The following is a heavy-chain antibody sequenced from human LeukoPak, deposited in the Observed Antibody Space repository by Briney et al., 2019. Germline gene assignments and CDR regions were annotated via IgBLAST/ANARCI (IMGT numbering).Heavy chain of an antibody. Sequence: GASVKVSCKVSVYTFTSYGISWVRQAPGQGLEWMGWISAYNGNTNYAQKLQGRVTMTTDTSTSTAYMELRSLRSDDTAVYYCARPMIRDVVVPAATWFDPWGQGTLVTVSS. J-gene: IGHJ5*02. V-gene: IGHV1-18*01. CDR2: ISAYNGNT. D-gene: IGHD2-2*01. CDR1: VYTFTSYG. CDR3: ARPMIRDVVVPAATWFDP.